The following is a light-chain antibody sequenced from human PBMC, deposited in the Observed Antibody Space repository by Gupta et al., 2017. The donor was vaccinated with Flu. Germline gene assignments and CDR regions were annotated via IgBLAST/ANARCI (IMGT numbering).Light chain of an antibody. CDR1: SNHIGDDNY. Sequence: QSALTQPPSASGSPGLPVTITCTGTSNHIGDDNYVSWYQQHPGKALRLMVHEVSKRPSGAADRFSGSKSGNTASLTVSDLQTEDEADYYCSSYAGSSNLVFGGVTKLTVL. CDR3: SSYAGSSNLV. CDR2: EVS. V-gene: IGLV2-8*01. J-gene: IGLJ2*01.